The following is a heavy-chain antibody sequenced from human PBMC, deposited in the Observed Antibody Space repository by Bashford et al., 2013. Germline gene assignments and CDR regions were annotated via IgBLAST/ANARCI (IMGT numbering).Heavy chain of an antibody. V-gene: IGHV1-69*06. CDR1: GDIFRSSP. J-gene: IGHJ3*02. CDR3: ARVVGGQWLEDVFDI. CDR2: VTPMSGSP. Sequence: SVKVSCQASGDIFRSSPVTWVRQAPGQGLEWVGGVTPMSGSPEYAQKFEGRVTMTVDKSTSTAYMQLSSLRSEDTAVYYCARVVGGQWLEDVFDIVGPRGQVVTVSS. D-gene: IGHD6-19*01.